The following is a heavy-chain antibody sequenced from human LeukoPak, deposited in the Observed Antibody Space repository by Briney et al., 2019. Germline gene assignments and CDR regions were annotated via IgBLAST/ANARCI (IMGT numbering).Heavy chain of an antibody. V-gene: IGHV6-1*01. D-gene: IGHD6-13*01. Sequence: SQTLSLTCVISGDCVSSNIAAWNWIRQSPSRGLEWLGRTYYRSQWNHDYAVSVKSRITINPDTSKNQFSLQLNSVTPEDTAVYYCARVEYTSSWSYFDYWGQGTLVTVSS. CDR2: TYYRSQWNH. J-gene: IGHJ4*02. CDR3: ARVEYTSSWSYFDY. CDR1: GDCVSSNIAA.